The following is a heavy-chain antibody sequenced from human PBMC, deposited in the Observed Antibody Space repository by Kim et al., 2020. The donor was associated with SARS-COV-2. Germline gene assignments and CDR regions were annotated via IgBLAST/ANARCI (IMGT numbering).Heavy chain of an antibody. Sequence: SPSFQGQVTISADKSISTAYLQWSSLKASDTAMYYCARRIAAAGRGWFDPWGQGTLVTVSS. J-gene: IGHJ5*02. D-gene: IGHD6-13*01. CDR3: ARRIAAAGRGWFDP. V-gene: IGHV5-51*01.